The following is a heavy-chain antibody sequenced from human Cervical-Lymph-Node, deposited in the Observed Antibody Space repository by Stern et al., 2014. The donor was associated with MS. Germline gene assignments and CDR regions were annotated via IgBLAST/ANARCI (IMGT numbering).Heavy chain of an antibody. CDR3: ARGHFDPWFHIYYGMDV. CDR1: GYTFSNFD. J-gene: IGHJ6*02. CDR2: MNPNSGDS. V-gene: IGHV1-8*01. Sequence: MQLVESGAEVKKPGASVKVSCKASGYTFSNFDINWVRQAPGQGLEWMGWMNPNSGDSGSAEKFQGRVIMTRDTSIDTAFMEMKSLRSEDTAVYYCARGHFDPWFHIYYGMDVWGQGTTVTVSS. D-gene: IGHD3-10*01.